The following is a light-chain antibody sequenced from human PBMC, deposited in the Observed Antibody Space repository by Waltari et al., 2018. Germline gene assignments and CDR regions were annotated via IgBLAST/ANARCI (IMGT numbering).Light chain of an antibody. V-gene: IGLV3-10*01. CDR2: EDI. Sequence: SYELTQPPSVSVSPGQTARINCSGDALSKKYAYWYQQKSGQAPVLVIYEDIKRPTGIPERFSGSSSGTTATLTISGAHVDDEADYYCYSTDFSGHDRVFGGGTKLTIL. CDR3: YSTDFSGHDRV. J-gene: IGLJ3*02. CDR1: ALSKKY.